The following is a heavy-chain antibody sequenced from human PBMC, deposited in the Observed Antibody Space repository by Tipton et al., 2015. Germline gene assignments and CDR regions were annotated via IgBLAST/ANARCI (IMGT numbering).Heavy chain of an antibody. V-gene: IGHV4-39*02. D-gene: IGHD3-9*01. Sequence: TLSLTCTVSGVSISGTSYYWGWIRQPPGKGLEWIGSIYYSGDMYYNPSLKSRVAMSVDTSNNHFSPRLASLTASDTAVYYCACQDYDSLTRDYQTVDYWGQGTLVTVSS. CDR3: ACQDYDSLTRDYQTVDY. J-gene: IGHJ4*02. CDR1: GVSISGTSYY. CDR2: IYYSGDM.